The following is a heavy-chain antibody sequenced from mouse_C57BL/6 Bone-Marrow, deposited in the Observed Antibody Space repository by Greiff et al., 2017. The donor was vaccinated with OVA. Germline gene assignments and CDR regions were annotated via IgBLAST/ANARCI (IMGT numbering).Heavy chain of an antibody. V-gene: IGHV14-4*01. J-gene: IGHJ3*01. CDR3: TTPFYGYDGFAY. D-gene: IGHD2-2*01. CDR2: IDPENGDT. CDR1: GFNIKDDY. Sequence: VQLQQSGAELVRPGASVKLSCTASGFNIKDDYMHWVKQRPEQGLEWIGWIDPENGDTEYASKFQGKATITADTSSNTAYLQLSSLTSEDTAVYYGTTPFYGYDGFAYWGQGTLVTVSA.